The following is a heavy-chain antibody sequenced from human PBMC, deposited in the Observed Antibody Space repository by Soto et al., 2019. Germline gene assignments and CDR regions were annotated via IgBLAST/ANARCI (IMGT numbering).Heavy chain of an antibody. CDR1: GYTFTSYG. J-gene: IGHJ4*02. CDR3: ARGDSRPQGLAY. V-gene: IGHV1-18*01. Sequence: QVQLVQSGAEVKKPGASVKVSCKASGYTFTSYGITWVRQAPGQGLEWMGWISAYNGNTNYAQKPLGRATMSHYKSTSKDYIEPKSLRPEGTGVYYCARGDSRPQGLAYWGRGTLVTF. D-gene: IGHD6-13*01. CDR2: ISAYNGNT.